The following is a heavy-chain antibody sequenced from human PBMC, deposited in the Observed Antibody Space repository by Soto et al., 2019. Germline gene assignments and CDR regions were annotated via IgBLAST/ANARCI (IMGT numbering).Heavy chain of an antibody. CDR3: ARDQDISCCSGGDY. Sequence: PGGSLRLSCAASGFTFSSYGMHWVRQAPGKGLEWVAVIWYDGSNKYYADSVKGRFTISRDNSKNALYLQMNSLRAEDTAVYYCARDQDISCCSGGDYWGQGTLVTVSS. D-gene: IGHD2-15*01. CDR2: IWYDGSNK. J-gene: IGHJ4*02. V-gene: IGHV3-33*01. CDR1: GFTFSSYG.